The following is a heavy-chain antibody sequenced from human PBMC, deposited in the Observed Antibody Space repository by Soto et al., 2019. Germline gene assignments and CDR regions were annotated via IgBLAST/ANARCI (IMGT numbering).Heavy chain of an antibody. Sequence: PGGSLRLSRAASGFTFSSYSMNWVRQAPGKGLEWVSYISSSSSTIYYADSVKGRFTISRDNAKNSLYLQMNSLRDEDTAVYYCARGMARERITIFGVVTINWYFDLWGRGTLVTVSS. V-gene: IGHV3-48*02. J-gene: IGHJ2*01. CDR2: ISSSSSTI. D-gene: IGHD3-3*01. CDR3: ARGMARERITIFGVVTINWYFDL. CDR1: GFTFSSYS.